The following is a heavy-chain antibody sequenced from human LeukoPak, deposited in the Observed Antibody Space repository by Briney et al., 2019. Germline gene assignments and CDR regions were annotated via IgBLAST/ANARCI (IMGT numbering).Heavy chain of an antibody. CDR2: ISSGSRYI. D-gene: IGHD2-15*01. CDR3: AKCSGGNCYHSDDH. J-gene: IGHJ5*02. V-gene: IGHV3-21*01. Sequence: PGGSLRLSCAASGFTFRAYSMNWVRQAPGKGLEWVSSISSGSRYIYYADSVKGRFTISRDNAKDSPYLQMNSLRAEDTAVYYCAKCSGGNCYHSDDHWGQGTLVTVSP. CDR1: GFTFRAYS.